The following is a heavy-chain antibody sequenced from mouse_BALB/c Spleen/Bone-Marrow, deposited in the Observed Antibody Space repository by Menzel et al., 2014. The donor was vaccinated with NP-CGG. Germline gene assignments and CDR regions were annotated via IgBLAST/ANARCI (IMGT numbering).Heavy chain of an antibody. D-gene: IGHD2-2*01. CDR2: INPGSGSS. V-gene: IGHV1-54*01. CDR3: ARSRGYDVGPFAF. Sequence: QVQLKESGAELVRPGTSVKVSCKASGYAFINYLIEWVKQRPGQGLEWIGVINPGSGSSNYNENFKGKATLTADRSSSTAYMLLSSLTSDDSAVYFCARSRGYDVGPFAFWGQGTLVTVSA. CDR1: GYAFINYL. J-gene: IGHJ3*01.